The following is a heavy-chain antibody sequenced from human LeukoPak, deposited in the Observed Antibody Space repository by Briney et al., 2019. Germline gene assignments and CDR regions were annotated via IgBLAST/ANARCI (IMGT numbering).Heavy chain of an antibody. J-gene: IGHJ1*01. CDR1: GFTFSSSL. CDR2: IHPSGSEK. D-gene: IGHD2-15*01. V-gene: IGHV3-7*01. Sequence: GGSLRLSCGASGFTFSSSLMSWVRQTPGKGLEWVANIHPSGSEKYYVYSVKGRFTISRDNAKNSVYLQMNNLRVEDTSVYYCARELVVGPAEYFQHWGQGTLVTVSS. CDR3: ARELVVGPAEYFQH.